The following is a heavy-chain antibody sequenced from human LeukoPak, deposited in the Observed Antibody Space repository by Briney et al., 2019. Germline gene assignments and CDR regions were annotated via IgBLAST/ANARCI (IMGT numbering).Heavy chain of an antibody. D-gene: IGHD3-22*01. J-gene: IGHJ4*02. V-gene: IGHV4-30-2*01. CDR1: GGSISSGGYY. Sequence: SETLSLTCTVSGGSISSGGYYWSWIRQPPGKGLEWIGYIYHSGSTYYNPSLKSRVTISVDRSKSQFSLKLSSVTAADTAVYYCARAQGDSSGYWDYWGQGTLVTVSS. CDR2: IYHSGST. CDR3: ARAQGDSSGYWDY.